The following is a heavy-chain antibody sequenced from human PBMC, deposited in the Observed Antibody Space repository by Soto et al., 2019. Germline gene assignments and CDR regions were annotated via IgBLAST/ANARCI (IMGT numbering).Heavy chain of an antibody. D-gene: IGHD3-3*01. CDR1: GGSISSYY. J-gene: IGHJ5*02. Sequence: SETLSLTCTVSGGSISSYYWSWIRQPPGKGLEWIGYIYYSGSTNYNPSLKSRVTISVDTSKNQFSLKLSSVTAADTAVYYCAREMEHYDFWSGYYNWFDPWGQGTLVTVSS. CDR2: IYYSGST. V-gene: IGHV4-59*01. CDR3: AREMEHYDFWSGYYNWFDP.